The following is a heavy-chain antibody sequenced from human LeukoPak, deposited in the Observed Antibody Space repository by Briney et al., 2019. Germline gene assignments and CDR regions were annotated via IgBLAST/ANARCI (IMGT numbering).Heavy chain of an antibody. CDR2: IKSKSDGGAT. Sequence: GGSLRLSCTASGFIFNNAWMNWVRQAPGKGLEWVGRIKSKSDGGATAHAAPVKGRFTIPRDDSKNTLFLQMDSLKIEDTAIYYCITDLGFTRRGYQHVHWGQGTLVTVTS. V-gene: IGHV3-15*07. D-gene: IGHD6-6*01. CDR3: ITDLGFTRRGYQHVH. CDR1: GFIFNNAW. J-gene: IGHJ4*02.